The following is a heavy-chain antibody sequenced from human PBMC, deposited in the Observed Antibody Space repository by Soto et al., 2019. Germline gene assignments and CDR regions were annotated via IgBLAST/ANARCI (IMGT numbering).Heavy chain of an antibody. J-gene: IGHJ6*03. CDR2: ISGSGGNT. D-gene: IGHD3-10*01. V-gene: IGHV3-23*01. Sequence: PGGSLRLSCAASGLTFSSYAMRWVRQAPGKGLEWVSAISGSGGNTYYADSVKGRFTVSRDDSKNTLYLQMNSLRAEDTAVYYSAKSPRSHGSGTAADYYYYYYMDVWGKGTTITVSS. CDR3: AKSPRSHGSGTAADYYYYYYMDV. CDR1: GLTFSSYA.